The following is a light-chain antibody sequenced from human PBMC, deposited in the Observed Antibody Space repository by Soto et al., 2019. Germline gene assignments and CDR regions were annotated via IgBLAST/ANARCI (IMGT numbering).Light chain of an antibody. CDR3: QQRSTWPPA. CDR1: QSVSRY. CDR2: DAS. V-gene: IGKV3-11*01. Sequence: EIVLTQSPATLSLSPGERATLSCRASQSVSRYLAWYRQKPGQAPRLLIYDASNRATGIPARFSGSGSGTDVTLTISSLEPEDVALYYCQQRSTWPPAFGQGTKVEIK. J-gene: IGKJ2*01.